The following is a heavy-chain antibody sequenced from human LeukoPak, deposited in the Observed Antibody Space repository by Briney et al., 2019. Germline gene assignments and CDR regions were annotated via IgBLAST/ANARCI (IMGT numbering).Heavy chain of an antibody. V-gene: IGHV3-23*01. CDR1: GFTFSSYA. Sequence: GGSLRLSCAASGFTFSSYAMSWVRQAPGKGLEWVSAISGSGGSTYYADSVKGRFTISRDNSKNTLYLQMNSLRAEDTAVYYCAKGPYDFWSGYYVYYYMDVWGKGTTVTVSS. CDR2: ISGSGGST. J-gene: IGHJ6*03. D-gene: IGHD3-3*01. CDR3: AKGPYDFWSGYYVYYYMDV.